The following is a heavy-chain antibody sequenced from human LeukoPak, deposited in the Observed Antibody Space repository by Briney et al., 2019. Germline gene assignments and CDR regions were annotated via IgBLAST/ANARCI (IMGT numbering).Heavy chain of an antibody. Sequence: GGSLRLSCAASGFTFGSYWMSWVRQAPGKGLEWVANIKQDGSEKNYVDSVKGRFTISRDNAKNSLYLQMNSLRAEDTAVYYCARVPLGTQQWLESRRGMDVWGQGTTVTVSS. D-gene: IGHD6-19*01. CDR2: IKQDGSEK. V-gene: IGHV3-7*01. CDR3: ARVPLGTQQWLESRRGMDV. J-gene: IGHJ6*02. CDR1: GFTFGSYW.